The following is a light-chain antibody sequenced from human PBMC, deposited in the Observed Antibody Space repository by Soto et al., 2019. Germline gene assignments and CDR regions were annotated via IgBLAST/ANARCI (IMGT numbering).Light chain of an antibody. Sequence: EIVLTQSPGTLSLSPGERATLSCRASQSVSSSYLAWYQQKPGQAPRLLIYDASTRATGIPDRFIGSGSGTEFTLTITSLQSEDFAIYYCQRYSDWPPWTFGQGTTGDIK. CDR1: QSVSSSY. V-gene: IGKV3-15*01. CDR2: DAS. CDR3: QRYSDWPPWT. J-gene: IGKJ1*01.